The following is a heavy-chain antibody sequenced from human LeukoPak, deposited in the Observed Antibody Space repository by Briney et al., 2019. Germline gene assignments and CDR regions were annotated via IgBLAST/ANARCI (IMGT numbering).Heavy chain of an antibody. D-gene: IGHD6-6*01. CDR3: AKGMPYSSSSMDV. Sequence: GGSLRLSCAASGFTFSSYGMHWVRQAPGKGLEWVAFIRYDGSNKYYADSVKGRFTISRDNSKNTLYLQMNSLRVEDTAVYYCAKGMPYSSSSMDVWGKGTTVTVSS. J-gene: IGHJ6*03. CDR1: GFTFSSYG. CDR2: IRYDGSNK. V-gene: IGHV3-30*02.